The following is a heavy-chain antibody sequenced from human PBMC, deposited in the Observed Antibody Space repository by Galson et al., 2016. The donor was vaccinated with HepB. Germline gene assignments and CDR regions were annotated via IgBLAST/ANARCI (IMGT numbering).Heavy chain of an antibody. V-gene: IGHV4-59*01. Sequence: SETLSLTCTVSGGSINNYYWSWIRQPPGKGLEWIGFIHFTGSTSYNPSLKSRLTISVDTSKNQFSLRLNSVTAADTAVYYCERYEGCTGGVCYLDYWGQGALVTVSS. CDR2: IHFTGST. J-gene: IGHJ4*02. CDR3: ERYEGCTGGVCYLDY. D-gene: IGHD2-8*02. CDR1: GGSINNYY.